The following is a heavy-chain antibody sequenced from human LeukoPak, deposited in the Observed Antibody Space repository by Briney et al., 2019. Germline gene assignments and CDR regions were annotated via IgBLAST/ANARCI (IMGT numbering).Heavy chain of an antibody. CDR3: ATVSLMSFGEYQGPFDY. D-gene: IGHD3-10*01. CDR2: INPNSGGT. V-gene: IGHV1-2*02. Sequence: GASVKVSCKASGYTFTGYYMHWARQAPGQGLEWMGWINPNSGGTNYAQKFQGRVTMTRNTSISTAYMELSSLRSEDTAVYYCATVSLMSFGEYQGPFDYWGQGTLVTVSS. J-gene: IGHJ4*02. CDR1: GYTFTGYY.